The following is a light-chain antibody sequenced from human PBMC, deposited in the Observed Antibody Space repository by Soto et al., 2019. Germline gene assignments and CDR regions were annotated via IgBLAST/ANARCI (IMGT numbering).Light chain of an antibody. V-gene: IGKV1-5*01. CDR3: QPVNSYRRT. CDR2: EES. Sequence: TITCRASQTITRWMAWYQQKPGNPPKLLIYEESTLHSGVPSRFSGREVGTQFILTTVSLQPEDFATYYCQPVNSYRRTFGGGTKVDIK. J-gene: IGKJ4*01. CDR1: QTITRW.